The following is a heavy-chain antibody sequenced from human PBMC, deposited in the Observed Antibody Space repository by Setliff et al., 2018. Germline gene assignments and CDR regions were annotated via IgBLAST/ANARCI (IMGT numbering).Heavy chain of an antibody. V-gene: IGHV1-69*05. CDR1: GGTFSSYA. J-gene: IGHJ6*03. CDR2: IIPIFGTA. CDR3: ARGPSGWSSATSRYYFYMDV. Sequence: SVKVSCKASGGTFSSYAISWVRQAPGQGLEWMGGIIPIFGTANYAQKFQGRVTMTRDTSTSTVYMELSSLRSDDAAVYYCARGPSGWSSATSRYYFYMDVWGKGTTVTVSS. D-gene: IGHD6-19*01.